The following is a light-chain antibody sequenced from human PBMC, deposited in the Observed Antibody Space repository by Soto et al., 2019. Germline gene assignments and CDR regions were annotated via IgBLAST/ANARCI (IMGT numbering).Light chain of an antibody. Sequence: DIQMTHSPPSLSASVGDRVTITCRASQGISNYLAWYQQKPGELPKLVIYAASILQTGVPSRFSGSGSGTDFSLTISSLQPEDVATYFCQKYNSPPRTFGQGTKVDI. V-gene: IGKV1-27*01. CDR2: AAS. CDR1: QGISNY. CDR3: QKYNSPPRT. J-gene: IGKJ1*01.